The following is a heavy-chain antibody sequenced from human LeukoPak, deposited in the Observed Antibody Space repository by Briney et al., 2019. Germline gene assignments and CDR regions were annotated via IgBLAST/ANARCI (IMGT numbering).Heavy chain of an antibody. CDR1: GYTFTGYY. D-gene: IGHD1-26*01. CDR2: INPNNGAS. CDR3: TRESGTYHGNDY. Sequence: ASVKVSCKASGYTFTGYYMHWVRQAPGQGLEWMGRINPNNGASNYAQKLQGRVTITGDTSISTAYMELSSLRSDDTAVYYCTRESGTYHGNDYWGQGTLVTVSS. V-gene: IGHV1-2*06. J-gene: IGHJ4*02.